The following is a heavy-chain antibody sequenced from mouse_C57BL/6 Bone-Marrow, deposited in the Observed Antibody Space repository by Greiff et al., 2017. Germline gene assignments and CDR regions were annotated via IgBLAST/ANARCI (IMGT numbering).Heavy chain of an antibody. J-gene: IGHJ3*01. Sequence: VHLVESGPGLVQPSQSLSITCTVSGFSLTSYGVHWVRQSPGKGLEWLGVIWSGGSTDYNAAFISRLSISKDNSKSQVFFKMNRLQADDTAIYYCARNFYYGYDAGCAYWGQGTLVTVSA. D-gene: IGHD2-2*01. CDR3: ARNFYYGYDAGCAY. V-gene: IGHV2-2*01. CDR1: GFSLTSYG. CDR2: IWSGGST.